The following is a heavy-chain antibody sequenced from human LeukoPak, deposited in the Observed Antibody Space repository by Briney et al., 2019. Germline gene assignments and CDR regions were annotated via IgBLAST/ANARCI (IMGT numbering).Heavy chain of an antibody. J-gene: IGHJ6*02. V-gene: IGHV4-59*01. CDR2: IYYRGST. Sequence: SETLSLTCTVSGGSISSYYWSWIRQPPGKGLEWIGYIYYRGSTNYNPSLKSRVTISVDTSKNQFSLKLSSVTAADTAVYYCARDRRGYSYGFDDYYYYGMDVWGQGTTVTVSS. D-gene: IGHD5-18*01. CDR1: GGSISSYY. CDR3: ARDRRGYSYGFDDYYYYGMDV.